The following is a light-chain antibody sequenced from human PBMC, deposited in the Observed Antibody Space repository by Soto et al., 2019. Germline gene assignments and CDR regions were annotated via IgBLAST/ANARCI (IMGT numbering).Light chain of an antibody. CDR3: AAWDDSLNGRV. CDR1: SSNIGSNT. Sequence: QSVLTQPRSASGTPGQRVTISCSGSSSNIGSNTVNWYQQLPGTAPKLLIYSNNQRPSGVPDRFSGSKSGTSASLAISGLQSEDEADYYCAAWDDSLNGRVFGGGTKVTVL. J-gene: IGLJ3*02. V-gene: IGLV1-44*01. CDR2: SNN.